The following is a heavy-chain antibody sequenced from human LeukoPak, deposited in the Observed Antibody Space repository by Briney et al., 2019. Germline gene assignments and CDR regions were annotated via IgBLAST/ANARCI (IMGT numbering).Heavy chain of an antibody. V-gene: IGHV3-7*03. CDR1: GFTFSSYW. J-gene: IGHJ5*02. Sequence: GGSLRLSCAASGFTFSSYWMIWVRQAPGKGLEWVANIKQEGSEKYYVDSVKGRFTISRDNAKNSLYLQMNSLRAEDTAVYYCARVVVVVAATWFDPWGQGTLVTVSS. CDR2: IKQEGSEK. D-gene: IGHD2-15*01. CDR3: ARVVVVVAATWFDP.